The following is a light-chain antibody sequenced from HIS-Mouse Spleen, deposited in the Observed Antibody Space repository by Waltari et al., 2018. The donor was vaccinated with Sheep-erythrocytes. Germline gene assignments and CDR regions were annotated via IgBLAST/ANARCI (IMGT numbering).Light chain of an antibody. CDR3: CSYAGSSTPWV. J-gene: IGLJ3*02. CDR1: SSDVGSYNL. Sequence: QSALTQPASVSGSPGQSITISCTGTSSDVGSYNLVSWYQQHPGKAPKPMIYEGSKGPSGVSNRFSGSKSGHTASLTISGLQAEDEADYYCCSYAGSSTPWVFGGGTKLTVL. CDR2: EGS. V-gene: IGLV2-23*01.